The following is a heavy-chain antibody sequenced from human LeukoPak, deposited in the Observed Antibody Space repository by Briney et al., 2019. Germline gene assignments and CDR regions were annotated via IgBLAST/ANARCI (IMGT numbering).Heavy chain of an antibody. Sequence: GGSLRLSCAASGFTFSSYWMTWVCQAPGKGLEWVAHVKPDGSEKSYVDSVKGRFIISRDNSKSTLYLQMNSLRAEDTAVYYCAKAEDYGDFNRDWGQGTRVTVSS. CDR3: AKAEDYGDFNRD. CDR2: VKPDGSEK. V-gene: IGHV3-7*03. D-gene: IGHD4-17*01. CDR1: GFTFSSYW. J-gene: IGHJ4*02.